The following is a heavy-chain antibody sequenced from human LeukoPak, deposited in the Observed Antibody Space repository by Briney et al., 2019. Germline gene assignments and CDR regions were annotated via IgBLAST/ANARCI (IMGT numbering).Heavy chain of an antibody. J-gene: IGHJ3*02. V-gene: IGHV3-23*01. Sequence: GGSLRLSCAASGFTFNTYAMNWVRQAPGRGLEWVLAISGGGSTYYADSVKGRFSISRDNSKNTLNLQMNSLRAEDTAVYYCAPLVVDTSLVLDGFDIWGQGAMVTVS. CDR2: ISGGGST. CDR3: APLVVDTSLVLDGFDI. CDR1: GFTFNTYA. D-gene: IGHD5-18*01.